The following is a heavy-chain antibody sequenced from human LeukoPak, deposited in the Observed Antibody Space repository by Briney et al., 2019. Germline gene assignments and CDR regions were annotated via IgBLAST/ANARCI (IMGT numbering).Heavy chain of an antibody. D-gene: IGHD3-10*01. CDR2: FDPEDGET. CDR3: ATAVLLWFGELSTSGAFQH. Sequence: ASVKVSCKVSGYTLTELSTHWVRQAPGKGLEWMGGFDPEDGETIYAQKFQGRVTMTEDTSTDTAYMELSSLRSEDTAVYYCATAVLLWFGELSTSGAFQHWGQGTLVTASS. J-gene: IGHJ1*01. CDR1: GYTLTELS. V-gene: IGHV1-24*01.